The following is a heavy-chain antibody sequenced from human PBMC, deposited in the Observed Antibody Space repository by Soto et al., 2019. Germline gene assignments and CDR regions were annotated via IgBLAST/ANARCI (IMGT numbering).Heavy chain of an antibody. V-gene: IGHV3-33*01. J-gene: IGHJ1*01. CDR3: ARFLHADDGTRYHCSVTAFQ. Sequence: KGLEWVAVIWYDGSNKYYADSVKGRFTISRDNSKNTLYLQMNSLRAEDTAVYSCARFLHADDGTRYHCSVTAFQ. D-gene: IGHD2-21*02. CDR2: IWYDGSNK.